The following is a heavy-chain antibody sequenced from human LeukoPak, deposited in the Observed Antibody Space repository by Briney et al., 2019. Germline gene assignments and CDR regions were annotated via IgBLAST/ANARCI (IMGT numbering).Heavy chain of an antibody. D-gene: IGHD6-13*01. CDR1: GFTFSSYG. CDR3: ARDRYSSSPYYLDY. J-gene: IGHJ4*02. Sequence: GGSLRLSCAASGFTFSSYGMHWVRQAPGKGLEWVAFIRYDGSNKYYADSVKGRFTISRDNSKNTLYMQMNSLRVGDTAVYYCARDRYSSSPYYLDYWGQGNLVTVSS. CDR2: IRYDGSNK. V-gene: IGHV3-30*02.